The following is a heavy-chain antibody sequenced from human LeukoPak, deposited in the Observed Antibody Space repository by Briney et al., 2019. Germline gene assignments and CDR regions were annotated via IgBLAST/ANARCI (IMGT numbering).Heavy chain of an antibody. Sequence: SETLSLTCAVYGGSFSGYYWSWIRQPPGKGLEWIGEINHSGSTNYNPSLKSRVTISIDTSKKQFPLKLSSVTAADTAVYYCARGGRGGRSQDFDYWGQGTLVTVSS. CDR3: ARGGRGGRSQDFDY. V-gene: IGHV4-34*01. J-gene: IGHJ4*02. CDR1: GGSFSGYY. D-gene: IGHD2-15*01. CDR2: INHSGST.